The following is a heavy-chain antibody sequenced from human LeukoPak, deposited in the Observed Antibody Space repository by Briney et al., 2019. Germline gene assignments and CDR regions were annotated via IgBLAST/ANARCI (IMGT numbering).Heavy chain of an antibody. CDR3: ARISSVWYFGL. J-gene: IGHJ2*01. CDR2: IYHSGST. CDR1: GGSISSSNW. D-gene: IGHD6-6*01. Sequence: SETLSLTCAVSGGSISSSNWWSWDRQPPGKGLEWIGEIYHSGSTNYNPSLKSRVTISVDKSRNQFSLKLSSVTAADTAVYYCARISSVWYFGLWGRGTLVTVSS. V-gene: IGHV4-4*02.